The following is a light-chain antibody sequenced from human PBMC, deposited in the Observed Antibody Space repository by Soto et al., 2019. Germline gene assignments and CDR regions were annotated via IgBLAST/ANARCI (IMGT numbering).Light chain of an antibody. J-gene: IGLJ3*02. CDR1: SSDIGGYNY. CDR2: DVN. V-gene: IGLV2-11*01. CDR3: CSYAGSYTLV. Sequence: QSALTQPRSVSGSRGQSVTISCAGTSSDIGGYNYVSWYQQHPGKAPKLMIYDVNKRPSGVPDRCSGSKSGNTASLTISGLQAEDEADYYCCSYAGSYTLVFGGGTKLTVL.